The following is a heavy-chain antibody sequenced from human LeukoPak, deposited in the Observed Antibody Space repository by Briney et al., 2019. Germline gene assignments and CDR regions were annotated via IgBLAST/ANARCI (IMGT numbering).Heavy chain of an antibody. CDR3: ARMSCSGGSCHGYYYYGMDV. D-gene: IGHD2-15*01. CDR1: GGSISSGDYY. CDR2: IYYSGAT. J-gene: IGHJ6*02. V-gene: IGHV4-39*01. Sequence: SETLSLTCTVSGGSISSGDYYWSRIRQPPGKGLEWIGSIYYSGATYYNPSLKGRLTISVDTSQTQFSLKLSSVTAADTAVYYCARMSCSGGSCHGYYYYGMDVWGQGTTVTVSS.